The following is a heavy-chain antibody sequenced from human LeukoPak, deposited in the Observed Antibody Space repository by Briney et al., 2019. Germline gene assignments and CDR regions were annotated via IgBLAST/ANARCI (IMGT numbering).Heavy chain of an antibody. D-gene: IGHD5-18*01. CDR3: AKGGGYSYGYEYYFDY. CDR1: GFTFSSDA. V-gene: IGHV3-23*01. Sequence: GGSLRLSCAASGFTFSSDAMSWVRQAPGKGLEWVSAISGSGGSTYYADSVKGRFTISRDNSKNTLYLQMNSLRAEDTAVYYCAKGGGYSYGYEYYFDYWGQGTLVTVSS. J-gene: IGHJ4*02. CDR2: ISGSGGST.